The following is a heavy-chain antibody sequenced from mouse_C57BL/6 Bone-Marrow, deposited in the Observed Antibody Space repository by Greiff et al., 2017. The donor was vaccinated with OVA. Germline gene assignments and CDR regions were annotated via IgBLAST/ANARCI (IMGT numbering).Heavy chain of an antibody. J-gene: IGHJ4*01. CDR2: ISSGGDYI. Sequence: DVMLVESGEGLVKPGGSLKLSCAASGFTFSSYAMSWVRQTPEKRLEWVAYISSGGDYIYSADTVKGRFTISRDNARNTLYLQMSSLKSEDTAMYYCTRVLYYGHGGSAMDYWGQGTSVTVSS. CDR3: TRVLYYGHGGSAMDY. CDR1: GFTFSSYA. D-gene: IGHD1-1*02. V-gene: IGHV5-9-1*02.